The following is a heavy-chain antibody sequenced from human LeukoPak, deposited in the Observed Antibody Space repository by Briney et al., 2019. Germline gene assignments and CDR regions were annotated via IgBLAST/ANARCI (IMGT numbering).Heavy chain of an antibody. CDR3: ARGLIAAAGGFDY. Sequence: KPSETLSLTCTVSGGSISSYYWSWIRQPPGKGLEWIGYIYYSGSTNYNPSLKSRVTISVDTSKNQFSLKLSSVTAADTAVYYCARGLIAAAGGFDYRGQGTLVTVSS. J-gene: IGHJ4*02. CDR2: IYYSGST. CDR1: GGSISSYY. D-gene: IGHD6-13*01. V-gene: IGHV4-59*01.